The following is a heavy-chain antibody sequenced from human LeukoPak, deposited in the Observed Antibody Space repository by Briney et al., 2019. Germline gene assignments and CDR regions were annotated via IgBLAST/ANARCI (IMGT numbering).Heavy chain of an antibody. J-gene: IGHJ6*02. CDR3: AKTKSGNYYGMDV. CDR1: GFTFSSYA. D-gene: IGHD1-1*01. V-gene: IGHV3-23*01. CDR2: ISGNGGST. Sequence: GGSLRLSCAASGFTFSSYAMSWVRQAPGKGLEWVSAISGNGGSTYYADSVKGRFTISRDNSKNTLYLQMNSLRAEDTAVYYCAKTKSGNYYGMDVWGQGTTVTVSS.